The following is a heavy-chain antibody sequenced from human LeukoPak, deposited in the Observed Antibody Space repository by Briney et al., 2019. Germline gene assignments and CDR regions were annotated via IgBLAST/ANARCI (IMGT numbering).Heavy chain of an antibody. D-gene: IGHD5-24*01. CDR1: GYSFTGYY. Sequence: ASVKVSCKASGYSFTGYYMHWVRQAPGQGLEWMGRINPNSGGTKYAQNFQGRVTMTRDTSISTAHMELIRLRSDDTAVYYCARGRQVELWDYYYSMDVWGKGTTVTVSS. CDR3: ARGRQVELWDYYYSMDV. V-gene: IGHV1-2*02. J-gene: IGHJ6*03. CDR2: INPNSGGT.